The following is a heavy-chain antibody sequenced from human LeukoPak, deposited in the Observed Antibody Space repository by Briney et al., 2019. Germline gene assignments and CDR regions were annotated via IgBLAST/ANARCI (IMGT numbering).Heavy chain of an antibody. Sequence: GGSLRLSCAASGFTFSSYSMNWVRQAPGKGLEWVSYISSSSSTIYYADSVKGRFTISRDNAENSLYLQMNSLRAEDTAVYYCARNILAVAGMGVALDYWGQGTLVTVSS. CDR2: ISSSSSTI. J-gene: IGHJ4*02. V-gene: IGHV3-48*01. D-gene: IGHD6-19*01. CDR1: GFTFSSYS. CDR3: ARNILAVAGMGVALDY.